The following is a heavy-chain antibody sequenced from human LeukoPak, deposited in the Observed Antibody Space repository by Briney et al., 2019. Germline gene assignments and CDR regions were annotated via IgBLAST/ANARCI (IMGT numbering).Heavy chain of an antibody. CDR2: IRISRGITTV. J-gene: IGHJ4*02. Sequence: GGSLRLSCAISGFVFADCPINWVRQAPGKGLEWISHIRISRGITTVNYADSVNGRFSISRDDANLLVFLQMDSLTDDDMAVYYCARDYDWAFDYWGLGSLVTVSS. V-gene: IGHV3-48*02. CDR1: GFVFADCP. CDR3: ARDYDWAFDY. D-gene: IGHD1-1*01.